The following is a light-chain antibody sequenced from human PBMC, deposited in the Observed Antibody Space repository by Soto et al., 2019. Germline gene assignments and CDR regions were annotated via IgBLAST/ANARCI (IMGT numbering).Light chain of an antibody. Sequence: SVLTQPPSASGTPGHRVTICCSGSSSNIGSNTVNWYQQLPGTAPKLLIYSNNQRPSGVPDRFSGSKSGTSASLAISGLQSEDEADYYCAAWDDSLSGYVFGTGTKVTVL. CDR3: AAWDDSLSGYV. CDR1: SSNIGSNT. CDR2: SNN. J-gene: IGLJ1*01. V-gene: IGLV1-44*01.